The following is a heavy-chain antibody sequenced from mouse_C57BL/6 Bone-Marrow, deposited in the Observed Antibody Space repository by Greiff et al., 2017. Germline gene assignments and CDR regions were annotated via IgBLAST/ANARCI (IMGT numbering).Heavy chain of an antibody. CDR1: GYTFTSYW. V-gene: IGHV1-61*01. D-gene: IGHD2-3*01. CDR2: IYPSDSET. CDR3: ARHGYYRWYAMDY. J-gene: IGHJ4*01. Sequence: VKLQESGAELVRPGSSVKLSCKASGYTFTSYWMDWVKQRPGQGLEWIGNIYPSDSETHYNQKFKDKATLTVDKSSSTAYMQLSSLTSEDSAVYYCARHGYYRWYAMDYWGQGTSVTVSS.